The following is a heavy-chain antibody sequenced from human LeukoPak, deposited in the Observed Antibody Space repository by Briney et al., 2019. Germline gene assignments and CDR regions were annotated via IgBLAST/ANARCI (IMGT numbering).Heavy chain of an antibody. J-gene: IGHJ4*02. CDR1: GFVFEDYH. CDR3: AKDSLRERIVGSTTRGVNDY. V-gene: IGHV3-21*01. D-gene: IGHD1-26*01. CDR2: VSSTGGYI. Sequence: GGSLRLSCAASGFVFEDYHVHWVRQAPGKGLEWVASVSSTGGYIYYAESLRGRFTISRDNANNSLSLQMNSLRAEDTAVYYCAKDSLRERIVGSTTRGVNDYWGQGTLVTVSS.